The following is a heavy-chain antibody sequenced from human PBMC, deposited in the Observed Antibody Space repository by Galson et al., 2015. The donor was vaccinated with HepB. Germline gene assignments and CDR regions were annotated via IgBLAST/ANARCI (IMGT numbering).Heavy chain of an antibody. J-gene: IGHJ3*02. Sequence: SVKVSCKASGGTFSSYAISWVRQAPGQGLEWMGEIIPIFGTANYAQKFQGRVTITADETTSIAYMELISLRSEDTAVYYCARAFSHMLGATREAFDIWGQGTKVTVSS. CDR2: IIPIFGTA. V-gene: IGHV1-69*13. CDR3: ARAFSHMLGATREAFDI. D-gene: IGHD1-26*01. CDR1: GGTFSSYA.